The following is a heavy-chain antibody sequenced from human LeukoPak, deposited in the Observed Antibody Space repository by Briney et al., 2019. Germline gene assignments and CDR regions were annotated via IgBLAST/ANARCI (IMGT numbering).Heavy chain of an antibody. D-gene: IGHD3-22*01. J-gene: IGHJ4*02. CDR2: IRNVGNDK. CDR3: AKAVVPVISQHYFDY. CDR1: GFTFDCCG. V-gene: IGHV3-30*02. Sequence: GGSLTLSCAASGFTFDCCGMHWVRQAPGKGLEWVAFIRNVGNDKYYADSVKGRFFISRDNSKNTLSLQMNSLRAEDTAVYYCAKAVVPVISQHYFDYWGQGTLVTVSS.